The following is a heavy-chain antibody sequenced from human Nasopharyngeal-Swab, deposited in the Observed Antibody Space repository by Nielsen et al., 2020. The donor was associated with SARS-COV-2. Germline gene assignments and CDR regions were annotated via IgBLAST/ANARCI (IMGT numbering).Heavy chain of an antibody. V-gene: IGHV4-34*01. CDR3: ARDQARLLYGMDV. CDR2: INHSGST. D-gene: IGHD2/OR15-2a*01. CDR1: GGSFSGYY. J-gene: IGHJ6*02. Sequence: SETLSLTCAVYGGSFSGYYWSWIRQPPGKGLEWIGEINHSGSTNYNPSLKSRVTISVDTSKNQFSLKLSSVTAADTAVYYCARDQARLLYGMDVWGQGPRSPSP.